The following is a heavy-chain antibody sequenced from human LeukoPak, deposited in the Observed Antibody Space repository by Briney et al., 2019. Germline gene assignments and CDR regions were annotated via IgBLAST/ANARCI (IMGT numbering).Heavy chain of an antibody. CDR2: IYYSGST. V-gene: IGHV4-59*08. Sequence: SETLSLTCTVSGGSISSYYWSWIRQPPGKGLEWIGYIYYSGSTNYNPSLKSRVTISVDTSKNQFSLKLSSVTAADTAVYYCARHASVAASGDWFDPWGQGTLVTVSS. CDR3: ARHASVAASGDWFDP. CDR1: GGSISSYY. J-gene: IGHJ5*02. D-gene: IGHD6-19*01.